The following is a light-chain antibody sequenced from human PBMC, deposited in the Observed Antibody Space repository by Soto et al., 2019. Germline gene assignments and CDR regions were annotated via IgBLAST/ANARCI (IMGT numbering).Light chain of an antibody. CDR3: QQYDDSARYI. V-gene: IGKV1-8*01. CDR1: QDISNY. CDR2: RAS. J-gene: IGKJ2*01. Sequence: AIQMTQSPSSFSASTGDRVTISCRATQDISNYLAWYQQKPGKAPKLLIYRASVLESGVPSRFIGGGSGTNFSLIISRLEPEDFAVYYCQQYDDSARYIFGQGTNLEIK.